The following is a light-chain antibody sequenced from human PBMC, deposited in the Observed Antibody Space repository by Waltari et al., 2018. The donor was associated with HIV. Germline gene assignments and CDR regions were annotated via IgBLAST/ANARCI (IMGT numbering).Light chain of an antibody. Sequence: QSALTQPASVSGSPGQSITSSCTGTSSDVGSYNLVSWYQQHPGKAPKLMIYEVSKRPSGVSNRFSGSKSGNTASLTISGLQAEDDADYYCCSYAGSSTFRVFGGGTKLTVL. CDR1: SSDVGSYNL. J-gene: IGLJ3*02. CDR3: CSYAGSSTFRV. V-gene: IGLV2-23*02. CDR2: EVS.